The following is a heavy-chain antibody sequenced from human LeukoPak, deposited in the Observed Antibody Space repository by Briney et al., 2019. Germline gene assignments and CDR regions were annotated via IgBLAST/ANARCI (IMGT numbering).Heavy chain of an antibody. CDR2: IYYSGST. CDR1: GGSVSSDRYF. V-gene: IGHV4-61*01. J-gene: IGHJ6*04. CDR3: ARELVVPAAMVGYYYYYGMDV. Sequence: SETLSLTCTVSGGSVSSDRYFWSWIRQPPGMGLEWIGYIYYSGSTNYNPSLKSRVTISVDTSKNQFSLKLSSVTAAGTAVYYCARELVVPAAMVGYYYYYGMDVWGKGTTVTVSS. D-gene: IGHD2-2*01.